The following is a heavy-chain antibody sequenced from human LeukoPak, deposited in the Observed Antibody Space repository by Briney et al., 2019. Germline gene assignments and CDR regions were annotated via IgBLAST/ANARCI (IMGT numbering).Heavy chain of an antibody. Sequence: GASVKVSCKASGYTFTGYYMHWVRQAPGQGLEWMGWINPNSGGTNYAQKFQGWVTMTRDTSISTAYMELSRLRSDDTAVYYCARETYGSGSYFDYWGPGTLVTVSP. D-gene: IGHD3-10*01. V-gene: IGHV1-2*04. J-gene: IGHJ4*02. CDR3: ARETYGSGSYFDY. CDR2: INPNSGGT. CDR1: GYTFTGYY.